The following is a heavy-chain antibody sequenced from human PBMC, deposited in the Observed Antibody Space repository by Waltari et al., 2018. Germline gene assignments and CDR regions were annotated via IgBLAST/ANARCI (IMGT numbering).Heavy chain of an antibody. CDR2: IIPMFGRT. Sequence: QVQLVQSGAEVKKPGSSVKVSCKASGGTFGSYASSWVRQAPGQGLEWMGGIIPMFGRTNYPQKFQDRVKITADESTSIAYMELSGLRFEDTAVYFCARGGGRGGSFSFHMDVWGKGTTVTISS. J-gene: IGHJ6*03. CDR1: GGTFGSYA. CDR3: ARGGGRGGSFSFHMDV. V-gene: IGHV1-69*12. D-gene: IGHD3-10*01.